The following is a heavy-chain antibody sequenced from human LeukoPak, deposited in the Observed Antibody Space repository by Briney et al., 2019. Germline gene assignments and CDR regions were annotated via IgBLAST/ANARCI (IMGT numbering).Heavy chain of an antibody. J-gene: IGHJ4*02. D-gene: IGHD6-19*01. CDR2: TYYRSKWYN. V-gene: IGHV6-1*01. CDR3: AREGIAVAAYYFDY. CDR1: GDSVSSNSAA. Sequence: SQTLSLTCAISGDSVSSNSAAWNWIRQSPSSGLEWLGRTYYRSKWYNDYAVSVKSRITINPDTSKNQFFLQLNSVTPEDTAVYYCAREGIAVAAYYFDYWGQGTLVTVSS.